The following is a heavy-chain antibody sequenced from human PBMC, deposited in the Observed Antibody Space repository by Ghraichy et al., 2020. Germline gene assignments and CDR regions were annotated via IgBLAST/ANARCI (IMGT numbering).Heavy chain of an antibody. CDR1: GGSFSGYY. CDR2: INHSGST. Sequence: SETLSLTCAVYGGSFSGYYWSWIRQPPGKGLEWIGEINHSGSTNYNPSLKSRVTISVDTSKNQFSLKLSSVTAADTAVYYCARAPPPKYSGSYSGIIRGRYFDYWGQGTLVTVSS. D-gene: IGHD1-26*01. CDR3: ARAPPPKYSGSYSGIIRGRYFDY. V-gene: IGHV4-34*01. J-gene: IGHJ4*02.